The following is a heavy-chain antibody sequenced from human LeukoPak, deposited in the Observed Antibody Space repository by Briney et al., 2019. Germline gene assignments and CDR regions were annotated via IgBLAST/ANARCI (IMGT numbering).Heavy chain of an antibody. V-gene: IGHV4-61*01. CDR3: ARGPSNVGTARPKYFDY. Sequence: PSETLSLTCTVSGGSVSSGSYYWSWIRQPPGKGLEWIGYIYYSGSTNYNPSLKSRVTISVDTSKKQLSLKLSSVTAADTAVYYCARGPSNVGTARPKYFDYWGQGTLVTVSS. D-gene: IGHD6-6*01. J-gene: IGHJ4*02. CDR2: IYYSGST. CDR1: GGSVSSGSYY.